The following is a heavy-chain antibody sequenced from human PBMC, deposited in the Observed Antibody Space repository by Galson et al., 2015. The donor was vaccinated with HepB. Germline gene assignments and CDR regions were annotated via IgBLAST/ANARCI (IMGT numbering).Heavy chain of an antibody. D-gene: IGHD3-10*01. CDR2: INTNTGNP. J-gene: IGHJ5*02. CDR3: ARVSYGSGQFGEFDP. V-gene: IGHV7-4-1*02. CDR1: GYTFTSYA. Sequence: SVKVSCKASGYTFTSYAMNWVRQAPGQGLEWMGWINTNTGNPTYAQGFTGRFVFSLDTSVSTAYLQISSLKAEDTAVYYCARVSYGSGQFGEFDPWGQGTLVTVSS.